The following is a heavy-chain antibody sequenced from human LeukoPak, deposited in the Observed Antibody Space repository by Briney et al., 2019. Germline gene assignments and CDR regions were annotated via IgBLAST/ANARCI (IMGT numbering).Heavy chain of an antibody. J-gene: IGHJ4*02. Sequence: SETLSLTCTVSGGSISIAHYFWGWIRQPPGKGLEWIGSTYYDGSTYYNPSLKSRVTISRDTSKDQFSLRLSSVTAADTAVYYCARRLSGRPVDYWGQGTLVTVSS. CDR3: ARRLSGRPVDY. V-gene: IGHV4-39*07. D-gene: IGHD3-9*01. CDR2: TYYDGST. CDR1: GGSISIAHYF.